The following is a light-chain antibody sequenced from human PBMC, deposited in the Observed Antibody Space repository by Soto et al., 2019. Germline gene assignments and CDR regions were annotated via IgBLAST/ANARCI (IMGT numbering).Light chain of an antibody. J-gene: IGKJ1*01. Sequence: EIVLTQSPGTLSLSPGERATLSCRASQSVSSSDLAWYQQKPGQAPRLLIYSTSSRATGVPDRFSGSGSGTDFTLTISRLEPEDLAVYYCQQYDSPVTWTFGQGTKGDIK. CDR2: STS. V-gene: IGKV3-20*01. CDR1: QSVSSSD. CDR3: QQYDSPVTWT.